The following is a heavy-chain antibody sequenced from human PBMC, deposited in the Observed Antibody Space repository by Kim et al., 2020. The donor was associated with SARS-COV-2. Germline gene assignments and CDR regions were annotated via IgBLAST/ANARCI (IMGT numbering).Heavy chain of an antibody. D-gene: IGHD3-3*01. V-gene: IGHV3-23*01. J-gene: IGHJ4*02. CDR1: GFTFSSYA. CDR2: ISGSGGST. CDR3: AKGGVRSRYDFWSGYRHFDY. Sequence: GGSLRLSCAASGFTFSSYAMSWVRQAPGKGLEWVSAISGSGGSTYYADSVKGRFTISRDNSKNTLYLQMNSLRAEDTAVYYCAKGGVRSRYDFWSGYRHFDYWGQGTLVTVSS.